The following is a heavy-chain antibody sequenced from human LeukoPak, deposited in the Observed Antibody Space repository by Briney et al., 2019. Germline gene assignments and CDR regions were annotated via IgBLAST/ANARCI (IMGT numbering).Heavy chain of an antibody. V-gene: IGHV3-21*01. CDR3: ARDGPRAVAGTVFDY. D-gene: IGHD6-19*01. CDR2: ISSSSSYI. J-gene: IGHJ4*02. CDR1: GFTFSSYS. Sequence: GGSLRLTCAASGFTFSSYSMNWVRQAPGKGLEWVSSISSSSSYIYYADSVKGRFTISRDNAKNSLYLQMNSPRAEDTAVYYCARDGPRAVAGTVFDYWGQGTLVTVSS.